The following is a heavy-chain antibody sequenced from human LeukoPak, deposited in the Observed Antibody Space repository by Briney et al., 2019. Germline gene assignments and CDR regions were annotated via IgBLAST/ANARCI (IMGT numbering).Heavy chain of an antibody. J-gene: IGHJ6*02. CDR3: AKWGIVVVPAASV. CDR1: GITFSSYA. V-gene: IGHV3-23*01. Sequence: PGASLRLSCAASGITFSSYAMSWVRKAPGKGLEWVSGISGSGGSTYYADSVKGRFTISRDNSKNTLYLQMNSLRAEDTAVYYCAKWGIVVVPAASVWGQGTTVTVSS. D-gene: IGHD2-2*01. CDR2: ISGSGGST.